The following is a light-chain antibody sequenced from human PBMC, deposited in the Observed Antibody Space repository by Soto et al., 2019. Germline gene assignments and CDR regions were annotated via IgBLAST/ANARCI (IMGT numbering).Light chain of an antibody. CDR3: QQYGSSPYT. CDR1: QSVSSY. Sequence: EIVLTQSPATLSLSPGERATLSCRASQSVSSYLAWYQQKPGQAPRLLIYDASSRATGIPDRFSGTGSGTDFTLTISRLEPEDFAVYYCQQYGSSPYTFGRGTRVEIK. CDR2: DAS. V-gene: IGKV3-20*01. J-gene: IGKJ5*01.